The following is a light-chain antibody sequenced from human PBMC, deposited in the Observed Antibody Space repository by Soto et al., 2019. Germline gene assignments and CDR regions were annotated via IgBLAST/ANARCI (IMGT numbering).Light chain of an antibody. CDR1: SSDVGGYNY. J-gene: IGLJ2*01. V-gene: IGLV2-14*01. CDR2: DVS. CDR3: SSYTSSSTVV. Sequence: QSALTQPASVSGSPGQSITISCTGTSSDVGGYNYVSWYQQHPGKAPKLMIYDVSNRPSGVSNRFSGSKSSNTASLTISGLKAEDEAYYYCSSYTSSSTVVFGGGTKLTVL.